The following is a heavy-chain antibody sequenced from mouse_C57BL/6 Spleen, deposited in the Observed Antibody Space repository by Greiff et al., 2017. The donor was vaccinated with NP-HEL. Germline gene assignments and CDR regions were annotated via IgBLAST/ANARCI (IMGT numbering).Heavy chain of an antibody. Sequence: EVKLVESGGGLVKPGGSLKLSCAASGFTFSSYAMSWVRQTPEKRLEWVATISDGGSYTYYPDNVKGRFTISRDNAKNNLYLQMSHLKSEDTAMYYCAREGRLAYWGQGTLVTVSA. CDR2: ISDGGSYT. CDR1: GFTFSSYA. CDR3: AREGRLAY. V-gene: IGHV5-4*01. J-gene: IGHJ3*01.